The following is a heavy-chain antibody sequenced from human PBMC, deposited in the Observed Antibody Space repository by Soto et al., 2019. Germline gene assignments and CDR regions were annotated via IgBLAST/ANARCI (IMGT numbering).Heavy chain of an antibody. V-gene: IGHV3-21*06. CDR1: GFTFTRYS. Sequence: GGSLRLSCAASGFTFTRYSMNWVRQAPGKGLKWVSSISSTTNYIYYGDSMKGRFTISRDNAKNSLYLEMNSLRAEDTAVYYCAREAEDLTSNFDYWGQGTLVTVSS. CDR3: AREAEDLTSNFDY. CDR2: ISSTTNYI. J-gene: IGHJ4*02.